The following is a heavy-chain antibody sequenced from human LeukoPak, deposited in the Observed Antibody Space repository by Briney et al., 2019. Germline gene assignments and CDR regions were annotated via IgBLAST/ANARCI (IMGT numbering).Heavy chain of an antibody. J-gene: IGHJ5*02. V-gene: IGHV4-34*01. CDR2: INHSGST. Sequence: SETLSLTCAVYGGSFSGYYWSWIRQPPGKGLEWIGEINHSGSTNYNPSLKSRVTIPVDTSKNQFSLKLSSVTAADTAVYYCASSPGYGPSRMRFDPWGQGTLVTVSS. CDR3: ASSPGYGPSRMRFDP. CDR1: GGSFSGYY. D-gene: IGHD3-10*01.